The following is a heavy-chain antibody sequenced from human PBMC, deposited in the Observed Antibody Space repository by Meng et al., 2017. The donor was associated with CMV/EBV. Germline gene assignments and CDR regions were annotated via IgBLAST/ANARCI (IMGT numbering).Heavy chain of an antibody. CDR2: ISGSGGST. V-gene: IGHV3-23*01. D-gene: IGHD1-26*01. CDR3: AKDGLRGRYSGSYYNFDY. CDR1: GFTFSSYA. Sequence: GGSLRLSCAASGFTFSSYAMSWVRQAPGKGLEWVSAISGSGGSTYYADSVKGRFTISRDNSKNTLYLQMNSLRAEDTAVYYCAKDGLRGRYSGSYYNFDYWGQGTLVTVSS. J-gene: IGHJ4*02.